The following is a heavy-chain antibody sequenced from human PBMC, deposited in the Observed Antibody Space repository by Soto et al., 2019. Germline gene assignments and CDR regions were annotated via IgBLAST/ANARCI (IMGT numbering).Heavy chain of an antibody. CDR1: GFTVSSNY. V-gene: IGHV3-53*02. Sequence: EVQLVETGGGLIQPGGSLRLSCAASGFTVSSNYMSWVRQAPGKGLEWVSVIYSGGSTYYADSVKGRFTISRDNSKNTLYLQMNSLRAEDTAVYYCARGIFGVVPDYYGMDVWGQGTTVTVSS. D-gene: IGHD3-3*01. CDR3: ARGIFGVVPDYYGMDV. CDR2: IYSGGST. J-gene: IGHJ6*02.